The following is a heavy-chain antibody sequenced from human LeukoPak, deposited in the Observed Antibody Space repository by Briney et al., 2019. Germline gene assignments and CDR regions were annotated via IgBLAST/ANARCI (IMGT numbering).Heavy chain of an antibody. Sequence: GGSLRLSCAASGLTFSSYEMNWVRQAPGKGLEWVSYISTYSTTIYYADSVKGRFTISRDSAKNSLYLQMNSLRAEDTAVYYCARESRDGYNYPILADYWGQGTLVTVSS. V-gene: IGHV3-48*03. CDR1: GLTFSSYE. CDR3: ARESRDGYNYPILADY. CDR2: ISTYSTTI. J-gene: IGHJ4*02. D-gene: IGHD5-24*01.